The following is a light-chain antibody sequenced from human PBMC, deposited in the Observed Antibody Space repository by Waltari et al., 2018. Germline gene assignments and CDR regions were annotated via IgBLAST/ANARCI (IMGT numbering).Light chain of an antibody. CDR2: GAS. V-gene: IGKV3-20*01. J-gene: IGKJ3*01. CDR1: QSVTASQ. Sequence: EIVLTQSPGTMSLSPGDRATLSCRASQSVTASQVAWYQQKPGQAPRLLIYGASTRATGTPDRFSGTGSGTDFIFTISGLEPEDFAVYFCQQYGSSIPFTFGPGTKV. CDR3: QQYGSSIPFT.